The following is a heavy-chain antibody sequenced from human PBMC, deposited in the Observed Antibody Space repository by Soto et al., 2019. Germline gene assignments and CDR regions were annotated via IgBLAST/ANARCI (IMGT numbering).Heavy chain of an antibody. J-gene: IGHJ6*02. V-gene: IGHV1-18*01. D-gene: IGHD3-10*01. CDR1: GYTFTSYG. Sequence: ASVKVSCKASGYTFTSYGISWVRQAPGQGLEWMGWISAYNGNTDYAQKLQGRVTMTTDTSTSTAYMELRSLRSDDTAVYYCARELGELYYYYGMDVWGQGTTVTVSS. CDR2: ISAYNGNT. CDR3: ARELGELYYYYGMDV.